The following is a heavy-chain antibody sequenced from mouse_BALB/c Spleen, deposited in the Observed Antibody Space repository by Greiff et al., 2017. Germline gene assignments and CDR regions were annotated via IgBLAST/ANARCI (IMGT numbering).Heavy chain of an antibody. D-gene: IGHD1-1*01. J-gene: IGHJ3*01. CDR1: GFTFSSYG. Sequence: EVIVEESGGDLVKSGGSLKLPCAASGFTFSSYGMSWVRLTPDKRLVWVATISSGGSYTYYPDSVKGRFTNARDNAKNTLYLQMSSLKSEDTDMYNREREGLLRYPAWLAYWGAETPESVTA. V-gene: IGHV5-6*02. CDR3: EREGLLRYPAWLAY. CDR2: ISSGGSYT.